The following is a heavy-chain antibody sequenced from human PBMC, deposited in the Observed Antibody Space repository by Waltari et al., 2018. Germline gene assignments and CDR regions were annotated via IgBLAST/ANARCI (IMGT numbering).Heavy chain of an antibody. V-gene: IGHV3-7*01. CDR2: TKQDGSET. CDR1: GLAFSDYW. J-gene: IGHJ4*02. CDR3: AMTGRLGTGLPWD. D-gene: IGHD3-9*01. Sequence: EVQLVESGGGLVQPGGSLRLSCEASGLAFSDYWVSWVRQAPGTGLEGVAKTKQDGSETFYVEAVKGRFTISRDNAKNLLYLQRNSLRVEDTAVYFCAMTGRLGTGLPWDWGQGTLVTVSS.